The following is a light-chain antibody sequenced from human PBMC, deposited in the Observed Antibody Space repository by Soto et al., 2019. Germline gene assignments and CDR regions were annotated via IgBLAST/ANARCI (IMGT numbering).Light chain of an antibody. V-gene: IGLV3-25*03. CDR1: ALPKQY. Sequence: SYELTQSPSVSVSPGQTARITCSGDALPKQYAYWYQQKPGQAPVLVIYKDSERPSGIPERFSGSSSGTTVTLTISGVQAEDEADYYCQSADSSGTYVVFGGGPQLTVL. CDR2: KDS. J-gene: IGLJ2*01. CDR3: QSADSSGTYVV.